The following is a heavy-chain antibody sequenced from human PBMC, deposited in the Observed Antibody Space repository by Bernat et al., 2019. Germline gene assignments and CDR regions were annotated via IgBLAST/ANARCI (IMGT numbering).Heavy chain of an antibody. CDR1: GFTFSSYW. CDR3: ARALGRYYDGNGYDFDY. J-gene: IGHJ4*02. D-gene: IGHD3-22*01. Sequence: EVQLVESGGGLVQPGGSLRLSCAASGFTFSSYWMHWVRQAPGKGLEWVSRINSDGSSTSYADSVKGRFTISRDNAKNTLYLQMNSLRAEDTAVYYCARALGRYYDGNGYDFDYWGQGALVTVSS. CDR2: INSDGSST. V-gene: IGHV3-74*01.